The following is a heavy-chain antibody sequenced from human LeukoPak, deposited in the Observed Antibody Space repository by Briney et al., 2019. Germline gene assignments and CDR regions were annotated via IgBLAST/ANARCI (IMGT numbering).Heavy chain of an antibody. CDR3: ATSGSYSKNYFDY. D-gene: IGHD1-26*01. CDR1: GGTFSSYA. J-gene: IGHJ4*02. CDR2: IIPILGIA. V-gene: IGHV1-69*04. Sequence: ASVKVSCKASGGTFSSYAISWVRQAPGQGLEWMGRIIPILGIANYAQKFQGRVTITADKSTSTAYMELSSLRSEDTAVYYCATSGSYSKNYFDYWGQGTLVTVSS.